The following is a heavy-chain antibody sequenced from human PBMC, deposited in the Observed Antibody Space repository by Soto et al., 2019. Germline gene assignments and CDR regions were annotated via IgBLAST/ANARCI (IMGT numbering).Heavy chain of an antibody. CDR2: ISGSGGST. Sequence: EVQLLESGGGLVQPGGSLRLSCAASGFTFSSYAMSWVRQAPGKGLEWVSAISGSGGSTYYADSVKGRFTISRDNSKNTLYLQMNSLRAEDTAVYYCAKPRGMQDWYFDLWGRRTLVTVSS. CDR1: GFTFSSYA. CDR3: AKPRGMQDWYFDL. V-gene: IGHV3-23*01. J-gene: IGHJ2*01.